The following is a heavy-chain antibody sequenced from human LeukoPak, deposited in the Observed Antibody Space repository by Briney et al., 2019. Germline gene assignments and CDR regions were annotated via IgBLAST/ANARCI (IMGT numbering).Heavy chain of an antibody. CDR1: GFTFSSTA. J-gene: IGHJ3*02. D-gene: IGHD3-10*01. CDR3: AKEIITLVRGIIKAFDI. V-gene: IGHV3-23*01. Sequence: PGGSLRLSSAHSGFTFSSTAMSRVRHAPGKRLERVSHICGSGYSTYYADSVKCRFTISRDNSKNTLYLQMNTLRAEDTAVYYCAKEIITLVRGIIKAFDIWGQGTMVTVSS. CDR2: ICGSGYST.